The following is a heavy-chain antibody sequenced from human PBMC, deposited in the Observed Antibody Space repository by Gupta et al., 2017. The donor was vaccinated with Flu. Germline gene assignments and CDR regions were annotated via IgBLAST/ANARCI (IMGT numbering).Heavy chain of an antibody. CDR2: SYKSGSR. CDR3: ARQDWETHDFWTGYYSFFDH. V-gene: IGHV4-39*01. Sequence: QLQLQESGPGLVKTSETLSLTCSVSGVSINSDSSYWGLIRHAPGRGLALIGSSYKSGSRYDNPALNSRATIYMDTTKNQLSLEVTSVTAADTAIYGCARQDWETHDFWTGYYSFFDHWGQGSLGTVSS. D-gene: IGHD3/OR15-3a*01. J-gene: IGHJ5*02. CDR1: GVSINSDSSY.